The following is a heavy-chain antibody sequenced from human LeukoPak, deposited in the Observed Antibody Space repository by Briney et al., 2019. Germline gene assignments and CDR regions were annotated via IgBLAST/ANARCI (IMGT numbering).Heavy chain of an antibody. CDR2: ISYDGSNK. CDR3: ARAHSRAFGQEVY. CDR1: GFTFSSYA. D-gene: IGHD1-26*01. V-gene: IGHV3-30-3*01. Sequence: GGSLRLSCAASGFTFSSYAMHWVRQAPGKGLEWVAVISYDGSNKYYADSVKGRFTISRDNSKNTLWLQMNSLRAEDTAVYYCARAHSRAFGQEVYWGQGTLVTVSS. J-gene: IGHJ4*02.